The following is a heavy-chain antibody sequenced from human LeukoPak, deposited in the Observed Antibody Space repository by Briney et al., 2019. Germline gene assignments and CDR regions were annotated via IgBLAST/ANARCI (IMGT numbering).Heavy chain of an antibody. CDR1: GFTFSSYS. CDR2: IKQDGGEI. J-gene: IGHJ4*02. Sequence: GGSLRLSCEASGFTFSSYSMNWVRQAPGKGLEWVAKIKQDGGEIYYVDSVKGRFTISRDNAKNSLYLQMNSLRVEDTAVYYCAREAYWGQGTPVTVSS. V-gene: IGHV3-7*01. CDR3: AREAY.